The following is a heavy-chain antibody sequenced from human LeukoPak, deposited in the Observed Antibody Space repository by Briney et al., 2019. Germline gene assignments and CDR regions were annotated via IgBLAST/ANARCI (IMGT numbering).Heavy chain of an antibody. CDR2: IYYSGST. CDR1: GGSINNYY. Sequence: PSETLSLTCTVSGGSINNYYWSWIRQPPGKGLEWIGYIYYSGSTNYNPSLKSRVTISVDTSKNQFSLKLSSVSAADTAVYYCARDRESGYNNWFDSWGQGTLVTVSS. J-gene: IGHJ5*01. D-gene: IGHD3-3*01. CDR3: ARDRESGYNNWFDS. V-gene: IGHV4-59*01.